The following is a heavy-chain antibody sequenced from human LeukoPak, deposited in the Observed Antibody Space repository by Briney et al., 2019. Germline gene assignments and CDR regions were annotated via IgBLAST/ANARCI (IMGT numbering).Heavy chain of an antibody. Sequence: PSETLSLTCAVYGGSFSGYHWSWIRQPPGKGLEWIGEINHSGSTNYNPSLKSRVTISVDTSKNQFSLKLSSVTAADTAVYYCARGDHNWNYYYYYGMDVWGQGTTVTVSS. V-gene: IGHV4-34*01. D-gene: IGHD1-20*01. CDR1: GGSFSGYH. J-gene: IGHJ6*02. CDR2: INHSGST. CDR3: ARGDHNWNYYYYYGMDV.